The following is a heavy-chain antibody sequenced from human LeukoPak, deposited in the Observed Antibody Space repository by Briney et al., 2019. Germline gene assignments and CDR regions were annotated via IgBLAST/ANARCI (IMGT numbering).Heavy chain of an antibody. D-gene: IGHD2-2*01. CDR1: GGSISSYY. J-gene: IGHJ4*02. CDR3: ARGACSSTSCYADY. V-gene: IGHV4-59*01. CDR2: IYYSGST. Sequence: SETLSLTCTVSGGSISSYYWSWIRQPPGKGLECIGYIYYSGSTNYNPSLKSRVTISVDTSKNQFSLKLSSVTAADTAVYYCARGACSSTSCYADYWGQGTLATVSS.